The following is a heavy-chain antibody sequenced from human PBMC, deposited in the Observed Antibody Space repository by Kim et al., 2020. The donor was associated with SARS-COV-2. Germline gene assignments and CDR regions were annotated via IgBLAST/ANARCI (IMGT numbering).Heavy chain of an antibody. J-gene: IGHJ4*02. CDR3: ARDIFPVAFEESIAAAGIGYFDY. CDR2: IIPILGIA. D-gene: IGHD6-13*01. V-gene: IGHV1-69*04. Sequence: SVKVSCKASGGTFSSYAISWVRQAPGQGLEWMGRIIPILGIANYAQKFQGRVTITADKSTSTAYMELSSLRSEDTAVYYCARDIFPVAFEESIAAAGIGYFDYWGQGTLVTVSS. CDR1: GGTFSSYA.